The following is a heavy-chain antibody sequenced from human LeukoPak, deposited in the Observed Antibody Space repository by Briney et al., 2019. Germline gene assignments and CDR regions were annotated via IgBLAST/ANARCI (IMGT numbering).Heavy chain of an antibody. Sequence: PSETLSLTCAVSVVSISSYYWSWIRQPPGKGLEWVWYIYYSGSTNYNPSLKSRVTISVDKYKNQFSLKLSSVTAADTAVYYCARQNDIMTGNWLDPWGQGTLVTVST. D-gene: IGHD3-9*01. CDR2: IYYSGST. CDR3: ARQNDIMTGNWLDP. V-gene: IGHV4-59*08. J-gene: IGHJ5*02. CDR1: VVSISSYY.